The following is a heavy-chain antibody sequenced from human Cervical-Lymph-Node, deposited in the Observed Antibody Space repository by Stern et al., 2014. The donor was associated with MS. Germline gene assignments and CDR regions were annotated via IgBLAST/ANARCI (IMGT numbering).Heavy chain of an antibody. CDR2: IFWDDDK. Sequence: ITLKESGPTLVKPTQNLTLTCTFSGFSVSTSGVGVGWIRQPPGKALEWLALIFWDDDKRYNPSPKSRLIITKDASKNQVVLTVTNIVPADTGTDYCSPRRVAVVGRAPPNFFDPWGPGTLVTVSS. CDR1: GFSVSTSGVG. D-gene: IGHD6-19*01. CDR3: SPRRVAVVGRAPPNFFDP. J-gene: IGHJ5*02. V-gene: IGHV2-5*02.